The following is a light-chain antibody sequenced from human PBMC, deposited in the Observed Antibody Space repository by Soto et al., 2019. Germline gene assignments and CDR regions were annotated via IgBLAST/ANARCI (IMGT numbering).Light chain of an antibody. CDR2: GAS. V-gene: IGKV3-15*01. CDR3: QQYKNWPL. Sequence: EILMTQSPATLSVSPGERATRSCRASQHASQTLAWYQQKPGQAPRLLLYGASTRATGIPVRFSGSGFGTEFTLTISSLQSEDFAVYYCQQYKNWPLFGQGTRLEIK. CDR1: QHASQT. J-gene: IGKJ5*01.